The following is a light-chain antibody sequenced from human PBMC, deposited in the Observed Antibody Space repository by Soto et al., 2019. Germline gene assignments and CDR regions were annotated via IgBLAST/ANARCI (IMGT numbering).Light chain of an antibody. CDR1: QIAMTAS. Sequence: EILLTQSPGTLSLSPGDTATLFCRASQIAMTASSAWYQQKPGQPPMLLIYDASKRATGTPDRLSGAGSGPDFFLTITRLEPEDFAVYFCLLYGSSPYTFGQGTKVEI. CDR3: LLYGSSPYT. J-gene: IGKJ2*01. V-gene: IGKV3-20*01. CDR2: DAS.